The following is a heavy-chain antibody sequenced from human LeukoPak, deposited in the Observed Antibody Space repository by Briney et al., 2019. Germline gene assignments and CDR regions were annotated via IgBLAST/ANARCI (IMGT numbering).Heavy chain of an antibody. V-gene: IGHV1-69*02. J-gene: IGHJ5*02. CDR2: IIPILGIA. CDR3: ARVTDYYDSSGYSNWFDP. CDR1: GGTFSSYT. Sequence: SVKVSCKASGGTFSSYTISWVRQAPGQGLEWMGRIIPILGIANYAQKFQGRVTNTADKSTSTAYMELSSLRSEDTAVYYCARVTDYYDSSGYSNWFDPWGQGTLVTVSS. D-gene: IGHD3-22*01.